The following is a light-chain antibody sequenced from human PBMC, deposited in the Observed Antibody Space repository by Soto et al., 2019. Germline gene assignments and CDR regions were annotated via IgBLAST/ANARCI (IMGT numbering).Light chain of an antibody. CDR1: SSDIGNYNL. Sequence: QSALTQPASVSGSPGQSITISCTGTSSDIGNYNLVSWYQQHPGKAPKLIIYEVTTRPSGVSNRFSASKSGSTASLTISGLQAEDEAEYYCCSYAGITTYYAFGTGTKLTVL. CDR3: CSYAGITTYYA. J-gene: IGLJ1*01. CDR2: EVT. V-gene: IGLV2-23*02.